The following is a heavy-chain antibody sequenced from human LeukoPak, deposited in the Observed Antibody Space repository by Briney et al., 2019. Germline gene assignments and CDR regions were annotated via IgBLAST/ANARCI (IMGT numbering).Heavy chain of an antibody. J-gene: IGHJ5*02. D-gene: IGHD3-10*01. CDR2: TYYRSKWNN. V-gene: IGHV6-1*01. CDR1: GDSVSSNSAA. CDR3: ARAHYYGSGSLGSNWFDP. Sequence: SQTLSLTCAISGDSVSSNSAAWNWIRQSPSRGLEWLGGTYYRSKWNNDYAVSVKSRLTITPDTSKNQFSLQLNSVTPEDTAVYYCARAHYYGSGSLGSNWFDPWGQGTLVTVSS.